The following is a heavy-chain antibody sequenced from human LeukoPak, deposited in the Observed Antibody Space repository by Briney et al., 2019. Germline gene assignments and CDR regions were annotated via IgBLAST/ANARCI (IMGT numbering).Heavy chain of an antibody. CDR3: ASPVAIEYYYETRDDYEGDY. CDR1: GVSISSSAYY. Sequence: SETLSLTCSVSGVSISSSAYYWGWIRQTPGKGLEWIGSIYSGGTTYYNPSLKSRLTISLDTFKNQFSLRLNSVTAADTAVYYCASPVAIEYYYETRDDYEGDYWGQGTLVTVSS. D-gene: IGHD3-22*01. V-gene: IGHV4-39*01. CDR2: IYSGGTT. J-gene: IGHJ4*02.